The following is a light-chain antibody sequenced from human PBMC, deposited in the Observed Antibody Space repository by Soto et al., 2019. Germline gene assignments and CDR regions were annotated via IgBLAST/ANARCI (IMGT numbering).Light chain of an antibody. CDR1: PSIGTS. CDR2: ATS. Sequence: DIQMTQSPPTLSASVGDRVTITCRASPSIGTSLSWYQQGPGTAPRLLIYATSTLPPGVPSRFSGSGTGTDFTLTISSVQPEDFATYYCQQSYNTPVTFGQGTKVEF. J-gene: IGKJ1*01. CDR3: QQSYNTPVT. V-gene: IGKV1-39*01.